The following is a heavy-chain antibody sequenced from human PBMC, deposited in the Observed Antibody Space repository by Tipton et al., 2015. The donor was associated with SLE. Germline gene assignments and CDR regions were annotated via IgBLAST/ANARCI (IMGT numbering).Heavy chain of an antibody. Sequence: TLSLTCAVYGGSFSGYYWSWIRQPPGKGLEWIGYIYYSGSTNYNPSLKSRVTISVDTSKNQFSLKLSSVTAADTAVYYCARDDLVRGAGAFDIWGQGTMVTVSS. V-gene: IGHV4-59*01. CDR1: GGSFSGYY. D-gene: IGHD3-10*01. CDR2: IYYSGST. J-gene: IGHJ3*02. CDR3: ARDDLVRGAGAFDI.